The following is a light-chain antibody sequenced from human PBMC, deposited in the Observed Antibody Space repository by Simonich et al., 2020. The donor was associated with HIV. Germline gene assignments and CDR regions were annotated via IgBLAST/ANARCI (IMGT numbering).Light chain of an antibody. CDR3: QAWDSSSWV. CDR2: QDN. CDR1: KLGDTY. V-gene: IGLV3-1*01. Sequence: SYELTQPPSVSVSPGQTASITCSGAKLGDTYACWYQQKPGQSPELVIYQDNMRPAGIPERFSGSNSGNTATLTISGTQAMDEADYYCQAWDSSSWVFGGGTKLTVL. J-gene: IGLJ3*02.